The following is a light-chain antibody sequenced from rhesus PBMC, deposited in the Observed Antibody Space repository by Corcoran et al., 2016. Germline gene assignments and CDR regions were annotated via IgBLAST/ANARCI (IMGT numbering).Light chain of an antibody. V-gene: IGKV1-25*02. J-gene: IGKJ4*01. CDR3: QHGYGIPLT. CDR1: QGISKK. Sequence: DIQMTQSPSSLSASVGDTVTITCQASQGISKKLAWYQQKPGKVPKLLIYGASTSQSGGPSRFSGRGAWTVFTLTICSLQAEAFATYYCQHGYGIPLTFGGGTKVELK. CDR2: GAS.